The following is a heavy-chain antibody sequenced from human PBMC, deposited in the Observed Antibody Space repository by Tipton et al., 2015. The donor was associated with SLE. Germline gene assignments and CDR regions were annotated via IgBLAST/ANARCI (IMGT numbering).Heavy chain of an antibody. CDR2: MFNGGST. J-gene: IGHJ6*02. CDR3: ARGYFYYYYAMDV. CDR1: GGSISSDF. V-gene: IGHV4-59*01. Sequence: TLSLTCSVSGGSISSDFWSWIRQPPGKGLQLIGYMFNGGSTNFNPSLKSRVTISVDTSKNQFSLRLSSVTVADTAVYYCARGYFYYYYAMDVWGQGTTVTVSS.